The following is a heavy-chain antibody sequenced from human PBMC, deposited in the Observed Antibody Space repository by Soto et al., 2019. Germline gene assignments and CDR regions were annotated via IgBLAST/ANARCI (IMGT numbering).Heavy chain of an antibody. V-gene: IGHV3-21*01. CDR3: ARVGDPYYYGMDV. CDR1: GFTFSSYS. CDR2: ISSSSSYI. Sequence: PGGSLRLSCAASGFTFSSYSMNWVRQAPGKGLEWVSSISSSSSYIYYADSVKGRFTISRDNAKNSLYLQMNSLRAEDTAVYYCARVGDPYYYGMDVWGQGTTVTVSS. J-gene: IGHJ6*02. D-gene: IGHD2-21*01.